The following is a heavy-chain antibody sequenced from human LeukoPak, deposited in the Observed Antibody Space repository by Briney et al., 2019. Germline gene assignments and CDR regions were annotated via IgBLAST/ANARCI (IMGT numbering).Heavy chain of an antibody. V-gene: IGHV1-46*01. CDR2: IIPSDGST. Sequence: GASVKVSCKASGYSFTRYFIHWVRQAPGQGLEWMGIIIPSDGSTSYAQKFQGRVTMTRDTSTSTVYMELSSLRSGDTAVYYCARGKVVTMVRGVIITYFDYWGQGTLVTVSS. D-gene: IGHD3-10*01. CDR1: GYSFTRYF. J-gene: IGHJ4*02. CDR3: ARGKVVTMVRGVIITYFDY.